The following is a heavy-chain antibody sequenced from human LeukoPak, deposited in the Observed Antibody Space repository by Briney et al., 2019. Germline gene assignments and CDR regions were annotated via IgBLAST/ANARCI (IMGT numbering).Heavy chain of an antibody. CDR2: IKQDGSET. J-gene: IGHJ5*02. Sequence: PGGSLRLSCAASGFTFSSYWMSWVRQAPGKGLEWVANIKQDGSETYYVDSVKGRFTISRDNAKNSLYLQMNSLRAEDTAVYYCAKDYGSGLNWFDPWGQGTLVTVSS. V-gene: IGHV3-7*03. CDR3: AKDYGSGLNWFDP. D-gene: IGHD3-10*01. CDR1: GFTFSSYW.